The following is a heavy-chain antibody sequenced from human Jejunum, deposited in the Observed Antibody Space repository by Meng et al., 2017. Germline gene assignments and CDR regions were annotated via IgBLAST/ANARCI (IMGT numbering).Heavy chain of an antibody. Sequence: QVPLKESGPGLVKPSQTLSLTCTVSGGSISSGDYYWSWIRQPPGKGLEWIGYIYYSGSTYYNPSLKSRVTISVDTSKNQFSLKLSSVTAADTAVYYCARDRTTGRYFDYWGQGTLVTVSS. J-gene: IGHJ4*02. V-gene: IGHV4-30-4*01. CDR3: ARDRTTGRYFDY. D-gene: IGHD4-11*01. CDR1: GGSISSGDYY. CDR2: IYYSGST.